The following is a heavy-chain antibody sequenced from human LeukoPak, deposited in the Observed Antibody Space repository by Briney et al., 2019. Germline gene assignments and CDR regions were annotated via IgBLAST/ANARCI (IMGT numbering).Heavy chain of an antibody. CDR2: ISTSSSSSSTI. Sequence: GGSLRLSCVASGFSFSTYSMNWVRQAAGKGLEWVSYISTSSSSSSTIYYADSVKGRFTISRDNAKNSLYLQMNSLRGEDTAVYYCARGGGGFGELEDYYYYYYMDVWGKGTTVTISS. CDR3: ARGGGGFGELEDYYYYYYMDV. J-gene: IGHJ6*03. D-gene: IGHD3-10*01. V-gene: IGHV3-48*04. CDR1: GFSFSTYS.